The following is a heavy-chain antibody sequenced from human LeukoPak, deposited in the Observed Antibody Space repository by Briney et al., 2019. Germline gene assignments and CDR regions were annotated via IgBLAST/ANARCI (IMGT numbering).Heavy chain of an antibody. CDR1: GGSISSGGYY. Sequence: SETLSLTCTVSGGSISSGGYYWSWIRQHPGTGLEWIGYIYYSGSTYYNPSLKSRVTISVDTSKNQFSLKLSSVTAADTAVYYCARTSYYDFWSGYYPETHFDYWGQGTLVTVSS. J-gene: IGHJ4*02. V-gene: IGHV4-31*03. CDR2: IYYSGST. CDR3: ARTSYYDFWSGYYPETHFDY. D-gene: IGHD3-3*01.